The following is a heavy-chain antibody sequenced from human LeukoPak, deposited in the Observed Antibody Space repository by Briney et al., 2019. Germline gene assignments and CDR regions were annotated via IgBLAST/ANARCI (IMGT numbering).Heavy chain of an antibody. V-gene: IGHV4-38-2*02. CDR1: GYSISSGYY. Sequence: SETLSLTCTVSGYSISSGYYWGWIRQPPGKGLEWIGEINHSGSTNYNPSLKSRVTISVDTSKSQFSLKLSSVTAADTAVYYCARSYLAVAGSFFDYWGQGTLVTVSS. J-gene: IGHJ4*02. CDR3: ARSYLAVAGSFFDY. D-gene: IGHD6-19*01. CDR2: INHSGST.